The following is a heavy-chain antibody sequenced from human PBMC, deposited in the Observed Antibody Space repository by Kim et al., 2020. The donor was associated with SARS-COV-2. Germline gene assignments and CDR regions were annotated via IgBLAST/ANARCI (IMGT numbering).Heavy chain of an antibody. J-gene: IGHJ4*02. V-gene: IGHV4-34*01. CDR3: ARGSLLWPFDY. CDR2: T. Sequence: TNYNPSLKSRVTISVDTSKNQFSLKLSSVTAADTAVYYCARGSLLWPFDYWGQGTLVTVSS. D-gene: IGHD3-10*01.